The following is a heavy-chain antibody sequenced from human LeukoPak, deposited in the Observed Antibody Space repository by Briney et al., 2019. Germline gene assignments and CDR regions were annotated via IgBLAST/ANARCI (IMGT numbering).Heavy chain of an antibody. J-gene: IGHJ4*02. CDR3: TLYNH. D-gene: IGHD5-24*01. Sequence: ASVKVSCKASGYTSTGHDMHWVRQAPGQRLEWVGWINPNSGGTHYAQKFQGRVTMTRDTSISTAYMEVSRLGSDDTAVYYCTLYNHWGQGTLVTVSS. CDR2: INPNSGGT. CDR1: GYTSTGHD. V-gene: IGHV1-2*02.